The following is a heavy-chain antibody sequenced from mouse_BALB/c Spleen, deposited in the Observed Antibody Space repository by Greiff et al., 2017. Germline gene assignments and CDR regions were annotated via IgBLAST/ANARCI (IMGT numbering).Heavy chain of an antibody. CDR1: GYSFTGYF. CDR2: INPYNGDT. V-gene: IGHV1-37*01. CDR3: GRSRGSSYEGAYAMDY. D-gene: IGHD1-1*01. J-gene: IGHJ4*01. Sequence: VQLQQSGPELVKPGASVKISCKASGYSFTGYFMNWVKQSHGKSLEWIGRINPYNGDTFYNQKFKGKATLTVDKSSSTAHMELLSLTSEDSAVYYCGRSRGSSYEGAYAMDYWGQGTSVTVSS.